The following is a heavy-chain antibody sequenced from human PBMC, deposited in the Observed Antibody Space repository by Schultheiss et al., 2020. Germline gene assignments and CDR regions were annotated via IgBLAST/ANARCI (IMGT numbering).Heavy chain of an antibody. CDR1: GFTFSSYG. Sequence: GESLKISCAASGFTFSSYGMHWVRQAPGKGLEWVAVISYDGSNKYYADSVKGRFTISRDNAKNSLYLQMNSLRAEDTAVYYCARVLGVDIVATMFDPWGQGTLVTVSS. V-gene: IGHV3-30*03. CDR3: ARVLGVDIVATMFDP. CDR2: ISYDGSNK. D-gene: IGHD5-12*01. J-gene: IGHJ5*02.